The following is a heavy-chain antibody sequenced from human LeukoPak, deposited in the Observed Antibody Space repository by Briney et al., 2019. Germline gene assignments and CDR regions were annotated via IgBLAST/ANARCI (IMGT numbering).Heavy chain of an antibody. Sequence: SETLSLTCTVSGGSISSSSYYWGWIRQPPGKGLEWIGSIYYSGSTYYNPSLKSRVTISVDTSKNQFSLKLSSVTVADTAVYYCAREAPYYYDSSGSSGDYWGQGTLVTVSS. CDR1: GGSISSSSYY. V-gene: IGHV4-39*07. CDR3: AREAPYYYDSSGSSGDY. CDR2: IYYSGST. D-gene: IGHD3-22*01. J-gene: IGHJ4*02.